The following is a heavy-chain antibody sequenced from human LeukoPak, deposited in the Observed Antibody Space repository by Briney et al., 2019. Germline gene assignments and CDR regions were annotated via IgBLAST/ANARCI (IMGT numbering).Heavy chain of an antibody. CDR1: GGSIRSYY. J-gene: IGHJ6*03. D-gene: IGHD3-10*01. CDR2: IYYSGST. CDR3: PRVWFGERYYYYYYYMDV. Sequence: SETLSLACTVSGGSIRSYYWSWIRQPPGKGLEWLGYIYYSGSTNYNPSRKSRVTISVDTYKTQFSLKLSSVTAADTAGYYCPRVWFGERYYYYYYYMDVWGKGTTVTVSS. V-gene: IGHV4-59*08.